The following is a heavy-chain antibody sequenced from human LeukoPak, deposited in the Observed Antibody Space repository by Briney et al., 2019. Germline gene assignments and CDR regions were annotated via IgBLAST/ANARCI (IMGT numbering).Heavy chain of an antibody. J-gene: IGHJ4*02. V-gene: IGHV3-7*02. Sequence: PGGSLRLSRAASGFTFSTYWMSWVRQAPGKGLEWVANIKPDGSEKFSVDSVKGRFTISRDNAKNSLYLQMNSLRAEDTAVYYCARIVADSLALDYWGQGTLVTVSS. CDR2: IKPDGSEK. CDR3: ARIVADSLALDY. CDR1: GFTFSTYW. D-gene: IGHD2-15*01.